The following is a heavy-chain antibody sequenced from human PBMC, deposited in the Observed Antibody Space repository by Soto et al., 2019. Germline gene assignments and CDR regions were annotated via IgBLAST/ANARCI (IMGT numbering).Heavy chain of an antibody. CDR2: IYWDDDK. J-gene: IGHJ3*02. CDR1: GFSLSTSGVG. V-gene: IGHV2-5*02. D-gene: IGHD3-10*01. Sequence: QITLKASGPTLVNPTQTLTLTCTFSGFSLSTSGVGVGWIRQPPGKALEWLALIYWDDDKRYSPSLKSRLTITKDTSKNQVVLTMTNMDPVDTATYYCAHSRYYGSGSYTSRGSDDAFDIWGQGTMVTVSS. CDR3: AHSRYYGSGSYTSRGSDDAFDI.